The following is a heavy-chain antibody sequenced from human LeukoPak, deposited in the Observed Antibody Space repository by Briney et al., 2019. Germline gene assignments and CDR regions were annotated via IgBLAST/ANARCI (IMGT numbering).Heavy chain of an antibody. J-gene: IGHJ5*02. CDR3: ARTGQQLVRSWFDP. Sequence: GASVKVSCKASGYTFTGYYMHWVRQAPGQGLEWMGWINPNSGGTNYAQKFQGRVTMTRVTSISTAYMELSRLRSDDTAVYYCARTGQQLVRSWFDPWGQGTLVTVSS. D-gene: IGHD6-13*01. CDR2: INPNSGGT. CDR1: GYTFTGYY. V-gene: IGHV1-2*02.